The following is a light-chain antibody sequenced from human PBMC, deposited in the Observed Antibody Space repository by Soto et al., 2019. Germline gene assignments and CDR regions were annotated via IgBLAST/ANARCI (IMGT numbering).Light chain of an antibody. CDR1: QSVVSA. CDR3: QQYKNWPPLT. Sequence: EIVRTQSPATLSVSPGETATLSCRASQSVVSAVAWYQHKPGQAPRLLIVAASIRATGVPGRFSGGGSGTEFTLTISSLQSEDFAVYYCQQYKNWPPLTFGGGTTVEIK. V-gene: IGKV3-15*01. J-gene: IGKJ4*01. CDR2: AAS.